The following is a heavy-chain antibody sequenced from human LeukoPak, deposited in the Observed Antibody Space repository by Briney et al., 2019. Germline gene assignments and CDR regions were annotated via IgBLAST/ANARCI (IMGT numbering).Heavy chain of an antibody. CDR1: GFTFSSYS. Sequence: GGSLRLSCAASGFTFSSYSMNWVRQAPGKGLEWVSSISSSSSYIYYADSVKGRFTISRDNAKNSLYLQMNSLRAEDTAVYYCARDGGSWYAPNDYWGQGTLVTVSS. CDR3: ARDGGSWYAPNDY. CDR2: ISSSSSYI. J-gene: IGHJ4*02. V-gene: IGHV3-21*01. D-gene: IGHD6-13*01.